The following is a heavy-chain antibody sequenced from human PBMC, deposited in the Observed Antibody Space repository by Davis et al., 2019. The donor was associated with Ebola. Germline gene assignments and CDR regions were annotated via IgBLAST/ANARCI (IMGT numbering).Heavy chain of an antibody. D-gene: IGHD5-18*01. J-gene: IGHJ4*02. CDR1: GFTFSSYA. V-gene: IGHV3-30-3*01. CDR3: VRSGILDY. CDR2: ISYDGSNK. Sequence: LRLSCAASGFTFSSYAMHWVRQAPGKGLEWVAVISYDGSNKYYADSVKGRFTISRDNSKNTLYLQMNSLRAEDTAVYYCVRSGILDYWGQGTLVTVSS.